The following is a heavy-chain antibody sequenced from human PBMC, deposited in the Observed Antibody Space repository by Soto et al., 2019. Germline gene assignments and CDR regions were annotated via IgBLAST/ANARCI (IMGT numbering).Heavy chain of an antibody. D-gene: IGHD3-22*01. CDR2: INPNSGGT. Sequence: ASVKVSCKASGYTFTSYGISCVRQAPGQGLEWMGWINPNSGGTNYAQKLQGRVTMTTDTSTSTAYMELRSLRSDDTAVYYCARRRYYYDSSGYWSDYWGQGTLVTVSS. CDR1: GYTFTSYG. V-gene: IGHV1-18*01. J-gene: IGHJ4*02. CDR3: ARRRYYYDSSGYWSDY.